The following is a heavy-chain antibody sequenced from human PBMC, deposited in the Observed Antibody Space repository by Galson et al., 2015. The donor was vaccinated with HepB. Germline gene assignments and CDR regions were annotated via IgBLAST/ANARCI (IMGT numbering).Heavy chain of an antibody. Sequence: SLRLSCAASGFTFSSYGMHWVRQAPGKGLEWVAVISYDGSNKYYADSVKGRFTISRDNSKNTLYLQMNSLRAEDTAVYYCAKDPYCTNGVCYKYFAPGYYWGQGTLVTVSS. CDR3: AKDPYCTNGVCYKYFAPGYY. CDR1: GFTFSSYG. D-gene: IGHD2-8*01. CDR2: ISYDGSNK. J-gene: IGHJ4*02. V-gene: IGHV3-30*18.